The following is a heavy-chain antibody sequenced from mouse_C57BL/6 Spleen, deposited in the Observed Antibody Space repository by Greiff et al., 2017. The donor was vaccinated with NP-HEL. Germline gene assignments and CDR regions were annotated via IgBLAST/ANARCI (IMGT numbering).Heavy chain of an antibody. CDR2: FYPGSGSI. Sequence: QVQLQQSGAELVKPGASVKLSCKASGYTFTEYTIHWVKQRSGQGLEWIGWFYPGSGSIKYNEKFKDKATLTADKSSSTVYMELSRLTSEDSAVYFCARHEGGGSCLYYYAMDYWGQGTSVTVSS. V-gene: IGHV1-62-2*01. D-gene: IGHD1-1*01. J-gene: IGHJ4*01. CDR3: ARHEGGGSCLYYYAMDY. CDR1: GYTFTEYT.